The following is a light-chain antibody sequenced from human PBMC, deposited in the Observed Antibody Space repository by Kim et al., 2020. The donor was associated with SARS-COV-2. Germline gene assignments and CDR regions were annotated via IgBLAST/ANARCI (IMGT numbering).Light chain of an antibody. Sequence: AAPRERATLSCRASQSVSSNLAWYQQKPGQAPRLLIYGASTRATGIPARFSGSGSGTEFTLTISSLQSEDFAVYYCQQYNNWRWTFGQGTKVDIK. V-gene: IGKV3-15*01. CDR3: QQYNNWRWT. J-gene: IGKJ1*01. CDR1: QSVSSN. CDR2: GAS.